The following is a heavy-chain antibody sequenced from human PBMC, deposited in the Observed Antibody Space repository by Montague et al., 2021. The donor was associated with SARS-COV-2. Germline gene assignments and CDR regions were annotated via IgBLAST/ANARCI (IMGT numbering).Heavy chain of an antibody. CDR1: GGSISNYY. CDR2: IYYSGST. CDR3: ARGSYGPVVFTI. D-gene: IGHD5-18*01. J-gene: IGHJ3*02. V-gene: IGHV4-59*01. Sequence: SETLSLTCTVSGGSISNYYWSWIRQPPGKGLEWIGYIYYSGSTHYNPSLKSRVTISLDTSKNQFSLKLNSVTAADTAVYYCARGSYGPVVFTIWGQGTMVTVPS.